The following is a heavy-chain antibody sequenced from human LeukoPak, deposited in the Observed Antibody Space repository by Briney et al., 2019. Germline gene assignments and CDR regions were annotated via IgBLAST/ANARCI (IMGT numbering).Heavy chain of an antibody. Sequence: PGGSLRLSCAASGFTFSSYSMNWVRQAPGKGLEWVSSISSSSSYIYYADSVKGRFTISRDNAKNSLYLQMNSLRAEDTAVYYCAREDVVVAAMLYYYYGMDVWGQGTTVTVSS. D-gene: IGHD2-15*01. V-gene: IGHV3-21*01. CDR1: GFTFSSYS. J-gene: IGHJ6*02. CDR2: ISSSSSYI. CDR3: AREDVVVAAMLYYYYGMDV.